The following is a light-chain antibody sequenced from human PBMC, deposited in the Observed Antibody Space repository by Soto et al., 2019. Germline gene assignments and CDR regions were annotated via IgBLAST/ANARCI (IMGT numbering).Light chain of an antibody. Sequence: DIQMTQSPSSLSASVGDRVTITCRASETTANYLNWYQHKPGKAPKLLIHSASSLQSGVPSRFSGRGSGTDFTLTINSLQPEDFATYYCQQSYSTPRTFGQGTKVEIK. CDR2: SAS. CDR1: ETTANY. CDR3: QQSYSTPRT. V-gene: IGKV1-39*01. J-gene: IGKJ1*01.